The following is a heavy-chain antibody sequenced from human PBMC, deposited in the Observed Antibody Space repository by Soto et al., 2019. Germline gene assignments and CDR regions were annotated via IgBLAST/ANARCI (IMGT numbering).Heavy chain of an antibody. D-gene: IGHD3-10*01. CDR1: GFSLSTSGVG. CDR2: IYWDDDK. Sequence: PTLVNPTQTLTLTCTFSGFSLSTSGVGVGWIRQPPGKALEWLALIYWDDDKRYSPSLKSRLTITKDTSKNQVVLIMTDMDPXDXXXYYXXXXXXXXXXGFXYXGQGTMVTVSS. CDR3: XXXXXXXXXGFXY. V-gene: IGHV2-5*02. J-gene: IGHJ4*02.